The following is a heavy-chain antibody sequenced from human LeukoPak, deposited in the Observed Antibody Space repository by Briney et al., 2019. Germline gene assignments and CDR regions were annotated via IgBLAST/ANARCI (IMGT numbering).Heavy chain of an antibody. CDR3: AKDGELWFGQGAHFDY. Sequence: GGSLRLSCAASGFTFSSYGMNWVRQAPGKGLEWVSAISGSGGSPYYADSVKGRFTISRDSSKNTLYLQMNSLRAEDTAVYYCAKDGELWFGQGAHFDYWGQGTLVTVSS. CDR1: GFTFSSYG. D-gene: IGHD3-10*01. V-gene: IGHV3-23*01. J-gene: IGHJ4*02. CDR2: ISGSGGSP.